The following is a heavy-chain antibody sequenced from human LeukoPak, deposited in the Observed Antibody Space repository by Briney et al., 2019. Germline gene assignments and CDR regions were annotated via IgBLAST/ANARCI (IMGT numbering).Heavy chain of an antibody. CDR2: INSDGSST. Sequence: PGGSLRLSCAASGFTFSSYWMHWVRQAPGKRLVWVSRINSDGSSTSYADSVKGRFTISRDNAKNTLYLQMNSLRAEDTAVYYCARTVAAPYVPWGQGTLVTVSS. D-gene: IGHD6-19*01. CDR1: GFTFSSYW. J-gene: IGHJ5*02. V-gene: IGHV3-74*01. CDR3: ARTVAAPYVP.